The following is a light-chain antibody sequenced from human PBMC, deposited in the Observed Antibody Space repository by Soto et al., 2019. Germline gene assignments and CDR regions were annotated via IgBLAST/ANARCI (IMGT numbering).Light chain of an antibody. CDR2: EVS. Sequence: QSVLTQPASVSGSPGQSITISCTGTSSDVGGYNYVSWYQQHPGKAPKLMIYEVSNRPSGVSNRFSGSKFGNTASLTISGLQAEDEADYYCSSYTSSSTDVFGTGTKVTVL. CDR3: SSYTSSSTDV. V-gene: IGLV2-14*01. J-gene: IGLJ1*01. CDR1: SSDVGGYNY.